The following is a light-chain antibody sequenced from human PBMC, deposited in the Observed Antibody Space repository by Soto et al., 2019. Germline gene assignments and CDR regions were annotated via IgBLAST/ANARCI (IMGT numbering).Light chain of an antibody. V-gene: IGKV3-20*01. Sequence: EIVLTQSPGTLSLSPGERATLSCRASQSVSNNYLAWYQRKPGQAPMLLIYGASSRATGIPHRFSGSGSGTDFILTISRLEPEDFAVYYCQQYDNSPWTFGQGTKVAI. CDR3: QQYDNSPWT. CDR2: GAS. CDR1: QSVSNNY. J-gene: IGKJ1*01.